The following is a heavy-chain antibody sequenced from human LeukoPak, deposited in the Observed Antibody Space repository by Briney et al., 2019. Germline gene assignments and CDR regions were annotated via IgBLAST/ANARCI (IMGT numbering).Heavy chain of an antibody. J-gene: IGHJ3*02. CDR2: ISSNGGST. Sequence: PGGSLRLSCAASGFTFSSYAMHWVRQAPGKGLEYVSAISSNGGSTYYANSVKGRFTISRDNSKNTLYLQMGSLRAEDMAVYYCARGRSLWPNDAFDIWGHGTMVTVSS. CDR3: ARGRSLWPNDAFDI. CDR1: GFTFSSYA. V-gene: IGHV3-64*01. D-gene: IGHD3-10*01.